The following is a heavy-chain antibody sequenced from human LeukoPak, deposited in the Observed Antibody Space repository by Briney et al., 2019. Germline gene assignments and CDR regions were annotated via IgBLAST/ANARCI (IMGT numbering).Heavy chain of an antibody. V-gene: IGHV4-59*01. D-gene: IGHD3-3*02. CDR2: IYYSGST. Sequence: SETLSLTCTVSGGSISSYYWNWIRQPPGKGLEWIGYIYYSGSTNYNPSLKSRVSISVNTSKNQFSLKLSSVTAADTAVYYCARGDPISPWGQGTLVTVSS. J-gene: IGHJ5*02. CDR1: GGSISSYY. CDR3: ARGDPISP.